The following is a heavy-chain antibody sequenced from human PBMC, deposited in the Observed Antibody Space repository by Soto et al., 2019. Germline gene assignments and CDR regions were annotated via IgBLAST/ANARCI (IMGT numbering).Heavy chain of an antibody. V-gene: IGHV1-69*02. D-gene: IGHD4-17*01. J-gene: IGHJ6*03. Sequence: QVQLVQSGAEVKKPGSSVKVSCKASGDTFSRHTISWVRQAPGQGLEWMGRIIPILGIANYAQKFQGRVTITADKSTSTAYMDLSSLRSEDTAAYYCARVAEMSTVTKGSYYYMDVWGKGTTVTVSS. CDR1: GDTFSRHT. CDR3: ARVAEMSTVTKGSYYYMDV. CDR2: IIPILGIA.